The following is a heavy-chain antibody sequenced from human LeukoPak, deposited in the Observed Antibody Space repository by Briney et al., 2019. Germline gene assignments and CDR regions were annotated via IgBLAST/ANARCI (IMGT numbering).Heavy chain of an antibody. J-gene: IGHJ5*02. CDR3: ARYRYCSSTSCYDP. D-gene: IGHD2-2*01. CDR2: INHSGST. CDR1: GGSFSGYY. V-gene: IGHV4-34*01. Sequence: SETLSLTCAVYGGSFSGYYWSWIRQPPGKGLEWIGEINHSGSTNYNPSLKSRVTISVDTSKNQFSLKLSSVTAADTAVYYCARYRYCSSTSCYDPWGQGTLVTVSS.